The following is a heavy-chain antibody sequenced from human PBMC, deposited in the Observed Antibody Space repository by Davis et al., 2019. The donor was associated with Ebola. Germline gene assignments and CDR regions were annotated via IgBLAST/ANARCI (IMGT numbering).Heavy chain of an antibody. CDR3: ARICTNGVCSFDY. Sequence: PSETLSLTCTVSGGSISSSSYYWSWIRQPPGKGLEWIGYIYYSGSTNYNPSLKSRVTISVDTSKNQFSLKLSSVTAADTAVYYCARICTNGVCSFDYWGQGTLVTVSS. V-gene: IGHV4-61*01. D-gene: IGHD2-8*01. CDR2: IYYSGST. CDR1: GGSISSSSYY. J-gene: IGHJ4*02.